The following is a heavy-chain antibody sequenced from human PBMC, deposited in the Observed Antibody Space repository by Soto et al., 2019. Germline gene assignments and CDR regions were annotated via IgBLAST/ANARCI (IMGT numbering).Heavy chain of an antibody. V-gene: IGHV4-39*01. CDR1: DGSISRSTFY. D-gene: IGHD6-19*01. CDR3: ARHLYYGASSGYYGY. CDR2: VHYTGST. J-gene: IGHJ4*02. Sequence: QLQLQESGPGLVKPSETLSLTCTVSDGSISRSTFYWGWIRQPPGKGLEWIGSVHYTGSTYYNPSLKSRVPIRIDSYKNNISLKVSSVTAADTAVYYCARHLYYGASSGYYGYWGQGALVTVSS.